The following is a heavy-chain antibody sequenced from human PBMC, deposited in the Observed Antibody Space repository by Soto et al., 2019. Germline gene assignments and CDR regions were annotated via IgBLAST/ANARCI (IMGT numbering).Heavy chain of an antibody. CDR2: INAGNGNT. CDR1: GYTFTSYA. CDR3: ARDLGGWTDY. J-gene: IGHJ4*02. Sequence: QVQLVQSGAEVKKPGASVKVSCKASGYTFTSYAMQWVRQAPGQRLEWMGWINAGNGNTKYPQKFQGRVTITRDTSASTDYMELSSLRSEDTAVYYCARDLGGWTDYWGQGTLVTVSS. D-gene: IGHD6-19*01. V-gene: IGHV1-3*01.